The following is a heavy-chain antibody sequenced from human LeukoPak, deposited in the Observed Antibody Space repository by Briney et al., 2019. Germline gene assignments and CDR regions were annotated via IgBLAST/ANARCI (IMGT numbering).Heavy chain of an antibody. V-gene: IGHV3-9*01. Sequence: QPGGSLRLSCAASGFTFDDYAMHWVRQAPGKGLEWVSGISWNSGSIGYADSVKGRFTISRDNAKNSLYLQMNSLRAEDTALYYCAKDRRDYYDSSGYLPDYWGQGTLVTVSS. J-gene: IGHJ4*02. D-gene: IGHD3-22*01. CDR2: ISWNSGSI. CDR1: GFTFDDYA. CDR3: AKDRRDYYDSSGYLPDY.